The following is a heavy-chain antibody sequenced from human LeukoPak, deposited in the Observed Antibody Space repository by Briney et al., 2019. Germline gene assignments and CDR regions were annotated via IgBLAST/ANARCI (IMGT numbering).Heavy chain of an antibody. D-gene: IGHD3-3*01. CDR3: ARGTPYDFWSGYYFSYYFDY. J-gene: IGHJ4*02. CDR1: GGSISSGDYY. Sequence: NPSETLSLTCTVSGGSISSGDYYWSWIRQPPGKGLEWIGYIYYSGSTYYNPSLKSRVTISVDTSKNQFSLKLSSVTAADTAVYYCARGTPYDFWSGYYFSYYFDYWGQGTLVTVSS. V-gene: IGHV4-30-4*01. CDR2: IYYSGST.